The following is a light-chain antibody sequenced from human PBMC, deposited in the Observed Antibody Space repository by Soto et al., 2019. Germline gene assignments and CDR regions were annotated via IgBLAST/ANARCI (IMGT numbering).Light chain of an antibody. V-gene: IGLV4-69*01. J-gene: IGLJ2*01. CDR3: QDWYTDILVI. CDR2: LNSDGSH. CDR1: SGHSTYA. Sequence: QLVLTQSPSASASLGASVKLTCTLSSGHSTYAIAWHQQQPEQGPRYLMKLNSDGSHSNGVGVPDRFSGSSSGAERYLTISHLEYEAEADYACQDWYTDILVIFGGGTKLTVL.